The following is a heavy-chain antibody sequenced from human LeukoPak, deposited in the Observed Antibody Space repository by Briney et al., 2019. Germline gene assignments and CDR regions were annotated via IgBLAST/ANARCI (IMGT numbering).Heavy chain of an antibody. CDR1: GFTFSSYA. Sequence: PWGSLRLSCAASGFTFSSYAMSWVRQAPGKGLEWVSAISGSGGSTYYADSVKGRFTISRDNSKNTLYLQMNSLRAEDTAVYYCAKGERRVDTATLFDYWGQGTLVTVSS. CDR3: AKGERRVDTATLFDY. V-gene: IGHV3-23*01. J-gene: IGHJ4*02. CDR2: ISGSGGST. D-gene: IGHD5-18*01.